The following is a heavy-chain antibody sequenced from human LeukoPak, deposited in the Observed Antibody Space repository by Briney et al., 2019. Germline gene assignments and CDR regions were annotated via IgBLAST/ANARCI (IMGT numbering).Heavy chain of an antibody. CDR2: ISANGGDT. V-gene: IGHV3-23*01. Sequence: GGSLRLSCAASGFTFSNFAMSWVRQAPGKGLECVSLISANGGDTYYADSVKGRFTISRDNSKSTLYLQMSSLRADDTAVYYCAKASGSPYYFDYWGQGTLVTVSS. J-gene: IGHJ4*02. CDR1: GFTFSNFA. CDR3: AKASGSPYYFDY. D-gene: IGHD3-10*01.